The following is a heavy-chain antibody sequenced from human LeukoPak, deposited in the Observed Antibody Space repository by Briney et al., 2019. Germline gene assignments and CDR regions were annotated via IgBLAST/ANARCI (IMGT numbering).Heavy chain of an antibody. D-gene: IGHD3-10*01. CDR3: TTIPNRITMVRGIIGPSFDY. J-gene: IGHJ4*02. Sequence: GGSLRLSCAASGFAFSNAWMSWVRQAPGKGLEWVGRIKSKTDGGTTDQAAPVKGRFTISRDDSKNTLYLQMNSLKTEDTAVYYCTTIPNRITMVRGIIGPSFDYWGQGTLVTVSS. CDR2: IKSKTDGGTT. V-gene: IGHV3-15*01. CDR1: GFAFSNAW.